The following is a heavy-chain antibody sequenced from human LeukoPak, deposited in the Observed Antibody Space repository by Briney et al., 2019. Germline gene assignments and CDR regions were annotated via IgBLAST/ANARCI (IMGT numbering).Heavy chain of an antibody. V-gene: IGHV3-64D*06. CDR1: GFTFSTCV. J-gene: IGHJ4*02. Sequence: PGGSLRLSCSASGFTFSTCVMYWVRQAPGKGLEYVSGISTNGASTYYADSVTGRFTISRDNSKNTLYLQMSSLRAEDTAVYYCARYSSGCSDYWGQGTLVTVSS. CDR3: ARYSSGCSDY. CDR2: ISTNGAST. D-gene: IGHD6-19*01.